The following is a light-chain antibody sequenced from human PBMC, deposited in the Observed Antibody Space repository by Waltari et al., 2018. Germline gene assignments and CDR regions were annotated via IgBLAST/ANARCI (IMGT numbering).Light chain of an antibody. CDR3: NSYTSSTTLV. CDR1: SSDVGGYNY. CDR2: DVN. V-gene: IGLV2-14*01. J-gene: IGLJ3*02. Sequence: QSALTQPASVSGSPGQSITISCTGTSSDVGGYNYVSWYQQHPGKAPKLMIYDVNNRPAGVSGRFAGSKAGNTACLTISGLQAEDEAEYYCNSYTSSTTLVFGGGTKLTVL.